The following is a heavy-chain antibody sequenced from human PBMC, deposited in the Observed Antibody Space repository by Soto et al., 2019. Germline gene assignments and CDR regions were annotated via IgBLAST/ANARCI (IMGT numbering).Heavy chain of an antibody. CDR1: GYVFTSFD. J-gene: IGHJ4*02. CDR2: MNTNNGNT. CDR3: AGGGAYYYDTSGYYYGPYFDY. D-gene: IGHD3-22*01. Sequence: QVQLVQSGAEVKKPGASVKVSCKASGYVFTSFDVNWVRQAPGQGLEWMGWMNTNNGNTGYAEKFQGRVTMTRNTAVRTAYVELGGLRSEDTALYYCAGGGAYYYDTSGYYYGPYFDYWGQGTLVTVSS. V-gene: IGHV1-8*01.